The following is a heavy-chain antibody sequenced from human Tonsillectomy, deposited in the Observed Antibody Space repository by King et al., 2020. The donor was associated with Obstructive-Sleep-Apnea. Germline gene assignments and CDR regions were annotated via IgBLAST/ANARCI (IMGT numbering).Heavy chain of an antibody. J-gene: IGHJ4*02. Sequence: VQLVESGGGVVQPGRSLRLSCAASGFTFSSYAMHWVRQAPGKGLEWVAVISYDGSNKYYADSVKGRFTISRDNSKNTLYLQMNSLRAEDTAVYYCARDRQIIVVVPAAKYYFDYWGQGTLVTVSS. CDR3: ARDRQIIVVVPAAKYYFDY. V-gene: IGHV3-30*04. CDR2: ISYDGSNK. CDR1: GFTFSSYA. D-gene: IGHD2-2*01.